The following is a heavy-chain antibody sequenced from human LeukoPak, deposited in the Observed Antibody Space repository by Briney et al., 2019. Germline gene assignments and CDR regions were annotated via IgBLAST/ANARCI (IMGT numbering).Heavy chain of an antibody. CDR1: GASISSGSYY. D-gene: IGHD6-6*01. Sequence: SETLSLTCTVSGASISSGSYYWGWLRQPPGTSLEWIVNVYYNGNTAYNPSLRGRVTISIDTSKSQFSLRLNSVTAADTAVYYCARVGWGDAAAHPNWLDPWGQGTLVTVSS. J-gene: IGHJ5*02. CDR2: VYYNGNT. CDR3: ARVGWGDAAAHPNWLDP. V-gene: IGHV4-39*07.